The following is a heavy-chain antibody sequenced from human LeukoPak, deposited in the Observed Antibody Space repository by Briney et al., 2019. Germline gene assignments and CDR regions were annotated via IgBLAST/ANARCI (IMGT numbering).Heavy chain of an antibody. V-gene: IGHV3-48*03. J-gene: IGHJ4*02. CDR2: ISKNGNSK. CDR1: GFTFRNYE. CDR3: VREGSLDDFDY. Sequence: GGSLRLSCVASGFTFRNYEMNWVRQAPGKGPERVSYISKNGNSKYYSDSVKGRFTVYRDDANKSLYLQMDSLGAEDTAVYYCVREGSLDDFDYWGQGTLVTVSS.